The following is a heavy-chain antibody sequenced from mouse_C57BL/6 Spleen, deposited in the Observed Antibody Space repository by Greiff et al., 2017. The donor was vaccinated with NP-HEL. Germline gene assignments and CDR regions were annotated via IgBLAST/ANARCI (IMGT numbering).Heavy chain of an antibody. CDR2: INPNNGGT. CDR3: ARGDYYGSLYAMDY. Sequence: VQLKESGPELVKPGASVKIPCKASGYTFTDYNMDWVKQSHGKSLEWIGDINPNNGGTIYNQKFKGKATLTVDKSSSTAYMELRSLTSEDTAVYYCARGDYYGSLYAMDYWGQGTSVTVSS. D-gene: IGHD1-1*01. J-gene: IGHJ4*01. CDR1: GYTFTDYN. V-gene: IGHV1-18*01.